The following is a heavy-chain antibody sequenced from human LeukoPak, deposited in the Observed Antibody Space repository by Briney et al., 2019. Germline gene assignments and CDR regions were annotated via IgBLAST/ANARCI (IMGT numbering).Heavy chain of an antibody. CDR1: RFTSSNYW. CDR3: ARQRGSGCLDY. V-gene: IGHV3-7*01. D-gene: IGHD6-19*01. CDR2: IKQDGSET. Sequence: GGSLRLSYAASRFTSSNYWMSWVRQAPGKGLEWVANIKQDGSETYYVDSVKGRFTISRDNAKNSLSLQMNSLRAEDTAVYYCARQRGSGCLDYWGQGTLVTVSS. J-gene: IGHJ4*02.